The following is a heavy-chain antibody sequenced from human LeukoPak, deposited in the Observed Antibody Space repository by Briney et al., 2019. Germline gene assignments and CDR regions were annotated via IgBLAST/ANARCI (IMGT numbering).Heavy chain of an antibody. CDR3: AGLYCSSTSCYYNWFDP. J-gene: IGHJ5*02. Sequence: FSGXYWSWIRQPPGKGLEWIGEINHSGSTNYNPSLKSRVTISVDTSKNQFSLKLSSVTAADTAVYYCAGLYCSSTSCYYNWFDPWGQGTLVTVSS. V-gene: IGHV4-34*01. D-gene: IGHD2-2*01. CDR2: INHSGST. CDR1: FSGXY.